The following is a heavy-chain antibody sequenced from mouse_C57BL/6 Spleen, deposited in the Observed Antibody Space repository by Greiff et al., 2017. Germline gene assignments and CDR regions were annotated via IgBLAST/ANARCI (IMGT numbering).Heavy chain of an antibody. Sequence: VQLQQSGPELVKPGASVKISCKASGYTFTDYYMNWVKQSHGKSLEWIGDINPNNGGTSYNQKFKGKATLTVDKSSSTAYMELRSLTSEDSAVYYCESNYGAYWGQGTLVTVSA. J-gene: IGHJ3*01. V-gene: IGHV1-26*01. D-gene: IGHD2-5*01. CDR3: ESNYGAY. CDR1: GYTFTDYY. CDR2: INPNNGGT.